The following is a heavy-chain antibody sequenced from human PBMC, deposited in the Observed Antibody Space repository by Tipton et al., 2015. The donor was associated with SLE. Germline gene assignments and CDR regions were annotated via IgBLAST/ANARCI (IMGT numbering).Heavy chain of an antibody. Sequence: TLSLTCTVSGGSVSSNYWSWIRQPPGKGLEWIGYIDYRDITNYNPSLKSRVTMSIDASKNQFSLKLSSVTAADTAVYYCAKDSGTYYFDFWGQGVLVNVSS. V-gene: IGHV4-59*02. CDR1: GGSVSSNY. CDR3: AKDSGTYYFDF. J-gene: IGHJ4*02. D-gene: IGHD1-26*01. CDR2: IDYRDIT.